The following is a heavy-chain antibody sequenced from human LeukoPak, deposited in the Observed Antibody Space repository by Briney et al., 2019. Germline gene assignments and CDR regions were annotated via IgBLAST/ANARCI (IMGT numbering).Heavy chain of an antibody. CDR3: AKGRSGVSSAAINN. D-gene: IGHD2-2*01. CDR2: ISGSGDST. V-gene: IGHV3-23*01. CDR1: GFAFSSDA. J-gene: IGHJ4*02. Sequence: GGSLRLSCAASGFAFSSDAMSWVGQAPGKGLEWVSTISGSGDSTYYADSVKGRFTISRDNSKNTLHLQMNSLRAEDTAVYSCAKGRSGVSSAAINNWGQGTLVTVSS.